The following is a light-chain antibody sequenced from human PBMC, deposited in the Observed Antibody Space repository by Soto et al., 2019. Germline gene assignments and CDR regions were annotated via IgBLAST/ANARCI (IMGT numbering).Light chain of an antibody. CDR2: GAS. V-gene: IGKV3-20*01. CDR1: QSVSSSY. Sequence: GTLSLSKRERTILSCRASQSVSSSYLAWYQQKPGQAPRLLIYGASSRATGIPDRFSGSGSGTDFTLTISRLEPEDFAVYYCQQYGSSLPTFG. CDR3: QQYGSSLPT. J-gene: IGKJ2*01.